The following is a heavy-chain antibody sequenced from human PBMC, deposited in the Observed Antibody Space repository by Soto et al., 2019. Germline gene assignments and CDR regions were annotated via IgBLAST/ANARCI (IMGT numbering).Heavy chain of an antibody. CDR2: IIPIFGTA. CDR3: ARDPLEGYSSGWYGLDP. V-gene: IGHV1-69*06. CDR1: GGTFSSYA. D-gene: IGHD6-19*01. J-gene: IGHJ5*02. Sequence: SVKVSCKASGGTFSSYAISWVRQAPGQGLEWMGGIIPIFGTANYAQKFQGRVTITADKSTSTAYMELSSLRSEDTAVYYCARDPLEGYSSGWYGLDPWGQGTLVTVPQ.